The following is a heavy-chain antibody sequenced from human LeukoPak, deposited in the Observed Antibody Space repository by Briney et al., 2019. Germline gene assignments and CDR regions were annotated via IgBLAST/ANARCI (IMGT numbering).Heavy chain of an antibody. CDR3: ARQSSSSWSFDY. J-gene: IGHJ4*02. CDR1: GGSISSYY. V-gene: IGHV4-59*08. Sequence: PSETLSLTCTVSGGSISSYYWSWIRQPPVKGLEWIGYIYYSGSTNYNPSLKSRVTISVDTSKNQFSLKLSSVTAADTAVYYCARQSSSSWSFDYWGQGTLVTVSS. CDR2: IYYSGST. D-gene: IGHD6-13*01.